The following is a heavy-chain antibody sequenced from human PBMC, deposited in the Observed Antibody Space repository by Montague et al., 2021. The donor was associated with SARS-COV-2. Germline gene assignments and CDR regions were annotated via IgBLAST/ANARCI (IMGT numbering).Heavy chain of an antibody. J-gene: IGHJ4*02. D-gene: IGHD4-17*01. CDR2: IYDSGSM. V-gene: IGHV4-59*02. CDR3: ASENTVTTFGGPYYFDS. CDR1: GSSVRSYY. Sequence: SETLSLTCIVAGSSVRSYYWSWIRQPPGKGLEWIGYIYDSGSMNYKPYLNSRITISVSTSKTQFTLKRSSVTAADTAVYYCASENTVTTFGGPYYFDSWGQGTRSPSPQ.